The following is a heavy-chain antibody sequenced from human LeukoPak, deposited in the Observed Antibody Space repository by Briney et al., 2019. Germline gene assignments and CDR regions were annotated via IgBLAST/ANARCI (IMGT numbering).Heavy chain of an antibody. CDR1: GFTFSSYA. CDR3: AKDTYDSSGSQYFDY. CDR2: VNGSGGRT. V-gene: IGHV3-23*01. D-gene: IGHD3-22*01. Sequence: GGSLRLSCAASGFTFSSYAMSWVRQAPGKGLEWVSTVNGSGGRTYYADSVKGRFTISRDNSMSTLYLQMNSLRAEDTAVYYCAKDTYDSSGSQYFDYWGQGALVTVSS. J-gene: IGHJ4*02.